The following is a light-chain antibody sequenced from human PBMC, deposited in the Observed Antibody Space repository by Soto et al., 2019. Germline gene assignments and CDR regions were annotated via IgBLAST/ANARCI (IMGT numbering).Light chain of an antibody. Sequence: EIVLTHSPGTLSLSPGERATPPCRASQSVSNNYLALYQQKPGQAPRLLIYGASNRATGIPDRFSGSGSGTDFTLTISRLEPEDFAVYYCQQYGSSGTFGQGTKVDI. CDR3: QQYGSSGT. CDR2: GAS. J-gene: IGKJ1*01. V-gene: IGKV3-20*01. CDR1: QSVSNNY.